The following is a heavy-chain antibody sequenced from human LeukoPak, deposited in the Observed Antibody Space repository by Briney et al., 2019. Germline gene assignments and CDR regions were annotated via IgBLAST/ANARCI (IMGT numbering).Heavy chain of an antibody. CDR1: GFTSSSYW. Sequence: GGSLRLSCAASGFTSSSYWMSWVRQAPGKGLEWVANINQDGSEKYCVDSLKGRFTISRDNAENSLYLQMNSLRAEDTGVYYCARDGHYTIYELRFDYWGQGALVTVSS. CDR2: INQDGSEK. V-gene: IGHV3-7*01. CDR3: ARDGHYTIYELRFDY. D-gene: IGHD5/OR15-5a*01. J-gene: IGHJ4*02.